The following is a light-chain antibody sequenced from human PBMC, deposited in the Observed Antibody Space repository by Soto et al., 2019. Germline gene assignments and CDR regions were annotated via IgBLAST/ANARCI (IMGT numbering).Light chain of an antibody. CDR2: GNN. J-gene: IGLJ1*01. V-gene: IGLV1-40*01. Sequence: QSVLTRPPSVSGAPGQRVTISCTGSSSNIGAGYDVHWYQQLPGTAPKLLIYGNNNRPSGVPDRFSGSKSGTSASLAVTGLQAEDEADYYCQSYATGLSVLYVFGTGTKVTV. CDR3: QSYATGLSVLYV. CDR1: SSNIGAGYD.